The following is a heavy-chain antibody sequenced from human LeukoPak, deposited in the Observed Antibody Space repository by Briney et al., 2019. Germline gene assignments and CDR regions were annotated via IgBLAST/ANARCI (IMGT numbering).Heavy chain of an antibody. V-gene: IGHV4-61*02. CDR2: IYPSGST. J-gene: IGHJ4*02. CDR3: ARTTETDTSSYYY. Sequence: SQTLSLTCTVSGGSISSGSHYWSWIRQPAGKGLEWVGRIYPSGSTNYNPSLKSRVTISVDTSKNQFSLKLNSVTAADTAVYYCARTTETDTSSYYYWGQGTLVTVSS. CDR1: GGSISSGSHY. D-gene: IGHD2-2*01.